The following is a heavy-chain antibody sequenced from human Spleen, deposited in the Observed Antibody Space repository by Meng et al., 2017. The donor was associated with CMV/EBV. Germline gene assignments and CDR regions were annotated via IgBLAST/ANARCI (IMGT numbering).Heavy chain of an antibody. CDR1: GFTFSGSA. D-gene: IGHD1-26*01. CDR2: IRSKANSYAT. CDR3: TRVGARGYYYGMDV. J-gene: IGHJ6*02. Sequence: GESLKISCAASGFTFSGSAMHWVRQASGKGLEWVGRIRSKANSYATAYAASVKGRFTISRDDSKNTAYLQMNSLKTEDTAVYYCTRVGARGYYYGMDVWGQGTTVTVSS. V-gene: IGHV3-73*01.